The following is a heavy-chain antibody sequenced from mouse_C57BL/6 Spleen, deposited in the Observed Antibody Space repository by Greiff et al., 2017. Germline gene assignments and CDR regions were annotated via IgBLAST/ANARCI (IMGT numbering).Heavy chain of an antibody. D-gene: IGHD1-1*02. CDR2: IDPETGGT. Sequence: QVQLQQSGAELARPGASVTLSCKASGYTFTDYEMHWVKQTPVHGLEWIGAIDPETGGTAYNQKFKGKAILTADKSSSTAYMELRSLTSEDSAVYYCMGWNSLYFDYWGQGTTLTVSA. CDR1: GYTFTDYE. CDR3: MGWNSLYFDY. V-gene: IGHV1-15*01. J-gene: IGHJ2*01.